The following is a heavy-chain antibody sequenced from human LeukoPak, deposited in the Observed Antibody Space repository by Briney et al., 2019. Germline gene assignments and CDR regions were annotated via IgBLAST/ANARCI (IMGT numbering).Heavy chain of an antibody. V-gene: IGHV1-69*04. CDR2: IIPILGIA. CDR1: GGTFISYA. CDR3: ARAFEGLRFFDI. J-gene: IGHJ3*02. Sequence: SVKVSCKASGGTFISYAISWVRQAPGQGLEWMGRIIPILGIANYAQKFQGRVTITADKSTSTAYMELSSLRSEDTAVYYCARAFEGLRFFDIWGQGTMVTVSS. D-gene: IGHD5-12*01.